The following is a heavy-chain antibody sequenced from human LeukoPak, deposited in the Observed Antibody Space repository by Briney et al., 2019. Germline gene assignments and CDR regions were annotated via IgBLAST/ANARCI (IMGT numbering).Heavy chain of an antibody. D-gene: IGHD3-3*01. CDR3: AREEYDFWSGYSGY. V-gene: IGHV1-18*01. Sequence: ASVKVSCKASGYTFTSYDISWVRQAPGQGLEWMGWISAYNGNTNYAQKLQGRVTMTTDTSTSTAYMELRSLRSDDTAVYYCAREEYDFWSGYSGYWGQGTLVTVSS. J-gene: IGHJ4*02. CDR1: GYTFTSYD. CDR2: ISAYNGNT.